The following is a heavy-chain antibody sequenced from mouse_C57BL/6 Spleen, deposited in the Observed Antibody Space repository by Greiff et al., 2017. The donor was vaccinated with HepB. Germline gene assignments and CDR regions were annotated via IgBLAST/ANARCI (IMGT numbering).Heavy chain of an antibody. CDR3: AALLLLNFDV. CDR2: INPSSGYT. Sequence: VQLQQSGAELAKPGASVKLSCKASGYTFTSYWMHWVKQRPGQGLEWIGYINPSSGYTKYNQKFKDKATLTADKSSSTAYMQLSSLTHEDSAVYYCAALLLLNFDVWGTGTTVTVSS. D-gene: IGHD1-1*01. CDR1: GYTFTSYW. J-gene: IGHJ1*03. V-gene: IGHV1-7*01.